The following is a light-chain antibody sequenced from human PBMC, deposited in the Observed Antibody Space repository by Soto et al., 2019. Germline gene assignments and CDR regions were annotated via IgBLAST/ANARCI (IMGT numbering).Light chain of an antibody. CDR2: DAS. CDR1: QSVSSY. CDR3: QQRSNWPPEFT. V-gene: IGKV3-11*01. Sequence: EIVLTQSPATLSLSPGERATLSCRAGQSVSSYLAWYQQKPGQAPRLLIYDASNRATGIPARFSGSGSGTDFTLTISSLEPEDFAVYYWQQRSNWPPEFTFGPGTKVDIK. J-gene: IGKJ3*01.